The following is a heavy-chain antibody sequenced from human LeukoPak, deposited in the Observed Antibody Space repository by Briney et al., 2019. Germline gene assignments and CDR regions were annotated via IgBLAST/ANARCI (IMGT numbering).Heavy chain of an antibody. CDR1: GGSISSSSYY. V-gene: IGHV4-39*01. J-gene: IGHJ6*03. Sequence: PSETLSLTCTVSGGSISSSSYYWGWIRQPPGKVLEWIGSIYYSGSTYYNPSIKSRVTISVDTSKHQFSLKLSSVAAADTAVYYCANYGDYVEDYYYYMDVWGKGTTVTVSS. CDR3: ANYGDYVEDYYYYMDV. D-gene: IGHD4-17*01. CDR2: IYYSGST.